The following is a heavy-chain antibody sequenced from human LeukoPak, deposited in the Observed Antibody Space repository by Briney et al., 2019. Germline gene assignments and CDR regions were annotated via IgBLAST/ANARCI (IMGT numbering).Heavy chain of an antibody. Sequence: ASVKASCKASGYTFTGYYMHWVRQAPGQGLEWMGWINPNSGGTNYAQKFQGRVTMTRDTSISTAYMELSRLRSDDTAVYYCARDLVDYYRAFDIWGQGTMVTVSS. CDR1: GYTFTGYY. CDR3: ARDLVDYYRAFDI. CDR2: INPNSGGT. J-gene: IGHJ3*02. D-gene: IGHD3-10*01. V-gene: IGHV1-2*02.